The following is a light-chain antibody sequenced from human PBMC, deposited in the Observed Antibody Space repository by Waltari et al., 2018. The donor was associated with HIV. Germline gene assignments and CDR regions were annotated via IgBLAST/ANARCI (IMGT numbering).Light chain of an antibody. CDR3: CSYAVSSTFVV. CDR1: SSDFGGYNS. J-gene: IGLJ2*01. Sequence: QSALTQPASVSGSPGQSITISCTGTSSDFGGYNSVSWYQQHPGKAPKLMIYDVTKRPSGVSNRFSGSKSGNTASLTISGLQAEDEADYYCCSYAVSSTFVVFGGGTKLTVL. CDR2: DVT. V-gene: IGLV2-23*02.